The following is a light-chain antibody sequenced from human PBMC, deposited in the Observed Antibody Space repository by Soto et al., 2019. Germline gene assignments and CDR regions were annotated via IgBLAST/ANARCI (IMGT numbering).Light chain of an antibody. CDR1: QSISSW. V-gene: IGKV1-5*03. CDR3: QQYYTYPWT. CDR2: KAS. J-gene: IGKJ1*01. Sequence: DIQMTQSPSNLSASVGDRVTITCRASQSISSWLAWYQQRPGKAPKLLIYKASNLESGVPSRFSGGGSGTELTLTISSLHPDDFATYYCQQYYTYPWTFGPGTKVEIK.